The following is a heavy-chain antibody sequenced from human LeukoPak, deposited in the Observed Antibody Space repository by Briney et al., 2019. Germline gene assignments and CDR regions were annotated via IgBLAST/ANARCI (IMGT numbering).Heavy chain of an antibody. CDR2: IYSGGST. D-gene: IGHD6-13*01. Sequence: AGGSLRLSCAASGFTVSSNYMSWVRQAPGKGLEWVSVIYSGGSTYYADSVKGRFTISRDNSKNTLYLQMNSLRAEDTAVYYCARGYSSRGVQAFDIWGQGTMVTVSS. J-gene: IGHJ3*02. CDR3: ARGYSSRGVQAFDI. CDR1: GFTVSSNY. V-gene: IGHV3-53*01.